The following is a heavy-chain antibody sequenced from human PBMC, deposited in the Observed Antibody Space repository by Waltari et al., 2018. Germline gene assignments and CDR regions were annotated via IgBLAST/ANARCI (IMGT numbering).Heavy chain of an antibody. V-gene: IGHV4-59*01. J-gene: IGHJ4*02. CDR1: GASITYYY. CDR2: VSNSGNT. Sequence: QVQLQESGPGLVKPSETLSLTCTVSGASITYYYWSWIRQPPGKGLEWIAYVSNSGNTNYNPSLKRRVTISIDPSSNQFSLKLTSVTAADTAFYYCARGRGMGDTSTWRDWGQGTLVTFSS. D-gene: IGHD6-13*01. CDR3: ARGRGMGDTSTWRD.